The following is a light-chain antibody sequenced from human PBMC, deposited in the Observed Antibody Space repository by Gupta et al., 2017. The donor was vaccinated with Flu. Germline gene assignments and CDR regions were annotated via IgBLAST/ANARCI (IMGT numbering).Light chain of an antibody. CDR2: WDN. V-gene: IGLV1-47*01. CDR1: TSKIGSNF. Sequence: MVTIPCSGTTSKIGSNFFFWYQPLPGAAPSLLIFWDNQRLSGVPDRFSGSKSGTSASPALTRLPAGDGAYYYWASWDDPRNGSGVGGGTKLTVL. J-gene: IGLJ2*01. CDR3: ASWDDPRNGSG.